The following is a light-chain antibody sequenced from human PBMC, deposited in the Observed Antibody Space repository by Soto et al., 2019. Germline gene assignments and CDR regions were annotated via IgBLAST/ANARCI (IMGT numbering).Light chain of an antibody. Sequence: DIVMTQSPDSLAVSLGERATITCKSSQVFLDNSNNKNYLAWYQQKPGQPPKVLIFWASTRESGVPDRFSGSGSGTDFTLTISSLQAEDVAVYYCQQYYGTSPLTFGGGTKVDIK. J-gene: IGKJ4*01. CDR1: QVFLDNSNNKNY. CDR3: QQYYGTSPLT. V-gene: IGKV4-1*01. CDR2: WAS.